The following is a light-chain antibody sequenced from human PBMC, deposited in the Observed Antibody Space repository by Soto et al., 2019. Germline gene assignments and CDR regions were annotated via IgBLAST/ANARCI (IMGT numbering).Light chain of an antibody. CDR3: CSYAGSPRYV. CDR1: SSDAGTYNY. V-gene: IGLV2-11*01. J-gene: IGLJ1*01. CDR2: DVS. Sequence: QSALTQPRSVSGSPGQSVTISCTGTSSDAGTYNYVSWYQQHPGKAPKVMIYDVSERPSGVPDRFSGSKSGNTASLTISGLQAEDEADYYCCSYAGSPRYVFGTGTKVTVL.